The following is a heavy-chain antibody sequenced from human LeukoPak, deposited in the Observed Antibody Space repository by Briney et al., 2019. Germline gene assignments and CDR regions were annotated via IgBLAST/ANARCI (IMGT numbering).Heavy chain of an antibody. J-gene: IGHJ4*02. CDR1: GFTFRIHA. V-gene: IGHV3-23*01. CDR3: AKDATPGNSVYDHFDY. D-gene: IGHD5/OR15-5a*01. Sequence: GGSLRLSCAASGFTFRIHAMSWVRQAPGKGLEWVSPIGSSDDLHYADSVKGRFTVSRDDPQNTLYLQMASLRAEDAAIYYCAKDATPGNSVYDHFDYWGQGTLVTVSS. CDR2: IGSSDDL.